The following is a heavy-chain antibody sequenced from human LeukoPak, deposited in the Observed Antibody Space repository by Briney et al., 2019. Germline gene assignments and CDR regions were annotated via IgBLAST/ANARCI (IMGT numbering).Heavy chain of an antibody. Sequence: SETLSLTCTVSGGXISTYYWSWIRQPPGRGLEWIGYFYYSGSTEYNPSLRSRVTISVDTSKNQFSLRLSSVTAADTAVYYCARLTAAGTVDYWGQGTLVTVSS. CDR2: FYYSGST. CDR3: ARLTAAGTVDY. V-gene: IGHV4-59*08. CDR1: GGXISTYY. J-gene: IGHJ4*02. D-gene: IGHD6-13*01.